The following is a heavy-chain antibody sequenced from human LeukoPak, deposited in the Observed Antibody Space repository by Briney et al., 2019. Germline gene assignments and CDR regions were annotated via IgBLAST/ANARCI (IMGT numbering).Heavy chain of an antibody. CDR1: GFNFNTYA. CDR3: AKESGYGDYNYYYYFMDV. CDR2: ISYNGGRK. J-gene: IGHJ6*03. V-gene: IGHV3-30*18. D-gene: IGHD4-17*01. Sequence: PGGSLRLSCAASGFNFNTYAIHWVRQAPGKGLEWVALISYNGGRKEYAASVKGRFTIDRDNSKNTLYLQMNSLRAEDTAVYYCAKESGYGDYNYYYYFMDVWGKGTTVTISS.